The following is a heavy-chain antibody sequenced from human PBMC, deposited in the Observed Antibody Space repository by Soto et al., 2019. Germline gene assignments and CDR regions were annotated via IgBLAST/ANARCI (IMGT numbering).Heavy chain of an antibody. D-gene: IGHD3-22*01. CDR3: ARGLGYDSNGRFLAAFDV. V-gene: IGHV4-31*03. J-gene: IGHJ3*01. CDR1: GASLSSGGYY. CDR2: IFPTGTT. Sequence: QGQLQESGPGLAKPSQTLSLTCTVSGASLSSGGYYWPWIRQVPGKARGWMGYIFPTGTTFYNPSLKSRVVMSIEKSDNQFSLNLRSVTAADTAVYYCARGLGYDSNGRFLAAFDVWGQGTMVTVSS.